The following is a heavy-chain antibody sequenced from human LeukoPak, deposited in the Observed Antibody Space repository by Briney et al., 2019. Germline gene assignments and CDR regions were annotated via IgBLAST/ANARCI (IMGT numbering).Heavy chain of an antibody. CDR1: GGTFSSYA. V-gene: IGHV1-69*05. J-gene: IGHJ4*02. CDR2: IIPIFGTA. Sequence: SVKVSCKASGGTFSSYAISWVRQAPGQWLEWMGRIIPIFGTANYAQKFQGRVTITTDESTSQAYMGLSSLRFEDTAVYYCARVKFGRDGLYSFDYWGQSPLVTVSS. CDR3: ARVKFGRDGLYSFDY. D-gene: IGHD5-24*01.